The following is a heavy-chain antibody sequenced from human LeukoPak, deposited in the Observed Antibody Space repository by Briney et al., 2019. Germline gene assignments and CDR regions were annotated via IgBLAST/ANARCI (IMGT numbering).Heavy chain of an antibody. Sequence: ASVKVSCKASGYTFTTYDINWVRQATGQGLEWMGWMYPKRGITGYAQNFQGRVTMTRNTSISTAYMELSSLRSEDTAVYYCARVAGNCGGDCYRLVYWGQGTLVTVAS. CDR2: MYPKRGIT. J-gene: IGHJ4*02. CDR3: ARVAGNCGGDCYRLVY. V-gene: IGHV1-8*01. CDR1: GYTFTTYD. D-gene: IGHD2-21*01.